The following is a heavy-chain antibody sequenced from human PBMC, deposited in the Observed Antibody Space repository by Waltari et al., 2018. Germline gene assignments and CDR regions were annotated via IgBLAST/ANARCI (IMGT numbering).Heavy chain of an antibody. Sequence: EVQLVESGGGLLQPGGSLRLSCAASGFTFTSYWIHWVRQVPGKGLVVVSRSNSDGSRTNYADSGKGRFTISRDNARNTVYLQMNSLRAEDTAVYYCARGLTGGNGVFDYWGQGTLVTVSS. CDR1: GFTFTSYW. CDR3: ARGLTGGNGVFDY. V-gene: IGHV3-74*01. J-gene: IGHJ4*02. CDR2: SNSDGSRT. D-gene: IGHD2-8*01.